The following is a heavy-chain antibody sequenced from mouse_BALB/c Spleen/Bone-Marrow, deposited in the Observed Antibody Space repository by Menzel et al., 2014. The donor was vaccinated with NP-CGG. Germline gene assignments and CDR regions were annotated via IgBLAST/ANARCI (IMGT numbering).Heavy chain of an antibody. V-gene: IGHV14-3*02. CDR2: IDPANGNT. Sequence: VQLQQSGAELVKPGASVKLSCTASGFNIXDTYIHWVKQRPEQGLGWIGRIDPANGNTKYDPKFQGKATITADTSSNTAYLQLSSLTSEDTAVYYCARRLRSAMDYWGQGTSVTVSS. CDR1: GFNIXDTY. CDR3: ARRLRSAMDY. J-gene: IGHJ4*01. D-gene: IGHD1-1*01.